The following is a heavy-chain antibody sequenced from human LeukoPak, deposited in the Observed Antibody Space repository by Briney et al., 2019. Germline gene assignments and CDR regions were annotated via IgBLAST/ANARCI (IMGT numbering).Heavy chain of an antibody. CDR2: IDGSGSST. Sequence: GGSLRLSCAASGITFNSYAMTWVRQAPGKGLEWVSTIDGSGSSTYYADSVKGRFTISRDNSKNTVYLQMNGLRAEDTAVYYCAKGGVITGTTFDPWGQGTLVTVSS. CDR3: AKGGVITGTTFDP. V-gene: IGHV3-23*01. CDR1: GITFNSYA. D-gene: IGHD1-7*01. J-gene: IGHJ5*01.